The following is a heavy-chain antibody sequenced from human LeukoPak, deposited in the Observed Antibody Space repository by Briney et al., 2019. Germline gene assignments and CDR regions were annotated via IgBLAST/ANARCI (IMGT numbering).Heavy chain of an antibody. CDR1: GGSISGYY. D-gene: IGHD2-15*01. V-gene: IGHV4-59*01. J-gene: IGHJ5*02. Sequence: SSETLSLTCTVSGGSISGYYWNWIRQPPGKGLEWLGYIHSSGNTRYNPSLRSRVTMSVDTSKNQFSLKLNSVTATDTAVYYCGRAGRCCSGGSCYGENWFDPWGQGTLVTVSS. CDR3: GRAGRCCSGGSCYGENWFDP. CDR2: IHSSGNT.